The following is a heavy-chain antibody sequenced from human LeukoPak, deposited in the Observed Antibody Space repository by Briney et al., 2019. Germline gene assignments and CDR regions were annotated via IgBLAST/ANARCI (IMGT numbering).Heavy chain of an antibody. D-gene: IGHD6-13*01. CDR3: ARDPVEQQKPFFLGADGFDP. Sequence: SETLSLTCAVSGGFLRSSSYHWGRDPQPPREGLEGVGCICYCGSTYYNPSLKSRVTISVDTSKNQFSLKLSSVTAADTAVYYCARDPVEQQKPFFLGADGFDPWGQGTLVTVSS. V-gene: IGHV4-39*07. CDR2: ICYCGST. J-gene: IGHJ5*02. CDR1: GGFLRSSSYH.